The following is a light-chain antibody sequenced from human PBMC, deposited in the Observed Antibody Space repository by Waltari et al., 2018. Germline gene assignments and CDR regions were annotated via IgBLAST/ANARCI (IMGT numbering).Light chain of an antibody. CDR3: MSYTSSSSWI. J-gene: IGLJ2*01. Sequence: QSALTQPASVSGSPGQSITLPCTGTSSDVGAYNYVSWYQQPPGKAPKLMISDVSDRPSGVSNRFSGSKSGNTASLTISGLQAEDEADYFCMSYTSSSSWIFGGGTKLTVL. V-gene: IGLV2-14*03. CDR2: DVS. CDR1: SSDVGAYNY.